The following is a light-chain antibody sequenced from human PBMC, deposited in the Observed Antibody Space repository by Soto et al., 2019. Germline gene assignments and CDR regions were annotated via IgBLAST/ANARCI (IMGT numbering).Light chain of an antibody. J-gene: IGKJ1*01. CDR2: GAS. CDR1: QSVSST. CDR3: QQYNNWPGGT. Sequence: EIVMTQSPATLSVSPGERATLSCRASQSVSSTLAWYQQKPGQAPRLLIYGASTTATGIPARFSGSGSGTDFTLNISSLQSEDFAVYYCQQYNNWPGGTFGQGTKVEIK. V-gene: IGKV3-15*01.